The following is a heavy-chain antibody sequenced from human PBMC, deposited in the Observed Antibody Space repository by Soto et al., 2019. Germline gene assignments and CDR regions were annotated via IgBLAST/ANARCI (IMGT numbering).Heavy chain of an antibody. CDR3: ARAGGWFSFDY. Sequence: EVQLVESGGGLVQPGGSLRLSCTASGFSFGNYWMIWVRQAPGKGLEWVANIKQDGGEKDYVDSVKGRFTVSRDNYKKSLSLQINSLRAEDTAVYYCARAGGWFSFDYWGQGTLVTVSS. J-gene: IGHJ4*02. CDR1: GFSFGNYW. V-gene: IGHV3-7*04. CDR2: IKQDGGEK. D-gene: IGHD6-19*01.